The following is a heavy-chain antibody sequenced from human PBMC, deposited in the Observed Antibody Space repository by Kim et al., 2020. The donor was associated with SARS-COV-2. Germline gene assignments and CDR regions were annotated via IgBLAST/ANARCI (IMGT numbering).Heavy chain of an antibody. CDR3: AGGYDSSGYYLTE. J-gene: IGHJ4*02. D-gene: IGHD3-22*01. V-gene: IGHV1-69*01. Sequence: AQKFQGRVTITADESTSTAYMELSSLRSEDTAVYYCAGGYDSSGYYLTEWGQGTLVTVSS.